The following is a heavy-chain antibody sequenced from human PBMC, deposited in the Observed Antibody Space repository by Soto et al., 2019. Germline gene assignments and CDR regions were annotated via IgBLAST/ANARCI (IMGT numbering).Heavy chain of an antibody. CDR3: ARQNLGSGYYYVDY. CDR1: GDSFTSYW. V-gene: IGHV5-51*01. D-gene: IGHD3-22*01. J-gene: IGHJ4*02. Sequence: GESLKISCKGSGDSFTSYWIGWVRHMPGKGLEWMGIIYPGDSDTRYSPSFQGQVTISAGKSISTAYLQWSSLKASDTAMYYCARQNLGSGYYYVDYWGQGTLVTVSS. CDR2: IYPGDSDT.